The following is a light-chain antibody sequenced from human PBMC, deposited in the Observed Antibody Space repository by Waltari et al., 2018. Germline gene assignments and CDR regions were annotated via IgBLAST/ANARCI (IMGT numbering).Light chain of an antibody. J-gene: IGLJ2*01. CDR3: AAWDDSLKGVL. CDR1: RSNIGNNA. V-gene: IGLV1-36*01. Sequence: QSMLTQTPSVSEAPRQRVTISCSGSRSNIGNNAVNWYQQVQGKAPKPLVFVDGLLPSGVFDRFSGSKSGTSASLAISGLRSEDEGVYFCAAWDDSLKGVLFGGGTKLTVL. CDR2: VDG.